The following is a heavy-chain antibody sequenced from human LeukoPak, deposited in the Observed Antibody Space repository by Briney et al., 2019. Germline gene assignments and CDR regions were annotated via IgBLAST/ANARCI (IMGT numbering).Heavy chain of an antibody. CDR1: GFTFSSYW. CDR3: VREFRSGDC. CDR2: INQDGSDK. D-gene: IGHD3-10*01. V-gene: IGHV3-7*01. Sequence: PGGSLRLSCAASGFTFSSYWMSWVRQAPGKGLEWVANINQDGSDKYYVDSVKGRFTISRDNAKNSLYLQMNSLRAEDTALYYCVREFRSGDCWGQGTLVTVSS. J-gene: IGHJ4*02.